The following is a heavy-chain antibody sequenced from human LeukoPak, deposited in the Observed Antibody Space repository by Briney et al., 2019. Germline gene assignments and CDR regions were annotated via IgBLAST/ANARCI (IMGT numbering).Heavy chain of an antibody. CDR1: AFTFSSHW. CDR3: ARDYVGGRRALDI. Sequence: GGSLRLSCAASAFTFSSHWMHWVRQAPGKGLEWVSRVSPDGTNTNYADSVRGRFTISRDNAKSTLYLQMNSLRAEDTAVYHCARDYVGGRRALDIWGQGTGVTVSS. D-gene: IGHD4-23*01. V-gene: IGHV3-74*01. J-gene: IGHJ3*02. CDR2: VSPDGTNT.